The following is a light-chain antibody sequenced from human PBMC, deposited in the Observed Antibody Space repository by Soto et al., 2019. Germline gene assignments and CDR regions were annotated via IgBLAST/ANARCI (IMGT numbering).Light chain of an antibody. CDR3: SSYTSTRTYV. V-gene: IGLV2-14*01. CDR1: GNDVGGYSY. J-gene: IGLJ1*01. CDR2: EVS. Sequence: QSALTQPASVSGSPGQSITISCTGTGNDVGGYSYVSWYQQHPGKAPKLLIYEVSNRPSGVSNRFSGSKSGNTASLTIAGIQADDEADYYCSSYTSTRTYVFGAGTKLTVL.